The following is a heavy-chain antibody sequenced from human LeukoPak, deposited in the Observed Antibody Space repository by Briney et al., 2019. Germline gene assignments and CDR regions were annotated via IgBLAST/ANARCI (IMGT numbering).Heavy chain of an antibody. CDR1: GFIVNSYV. CDR2: IKQDGGEK. D-gene: IGHD4-17*01. Sequence: GGSLRLSCAASGFIVNSYVMSWVRQAPGKGLEWVANIKQDGGEKYYVDSVKGRFTISRDNAKNSLYLQMNSLRAEDTAVYYCARLGARQVLDYWGQGTLVAVSS. J-gene: IGHJ4*02. V-gene: IGHV3-7*01. CDR3: ARLGARQVLDY.